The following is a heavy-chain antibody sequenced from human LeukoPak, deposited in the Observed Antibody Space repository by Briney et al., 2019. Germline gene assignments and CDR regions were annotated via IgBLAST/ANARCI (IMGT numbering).Heavy chain of an antibody. D-gene: IGHD2-8*01. J-gene: IGHJ4*02. V-gene: IGHV3-72*01. CDR2: TRNKANSYTT. Sequence: PGGSLRLSCAVFVFTFSVYYMDCVRRARGEGLEWVGRTRNKANSYTTEYAASVKGRFTISRDESKNSLYLQMNSLKTEDTALYYCARAGVRTYFDYWGQGTLVTVSS. CDR1: VFTFSVYY. CDR3: ARAGVRTYFDY.